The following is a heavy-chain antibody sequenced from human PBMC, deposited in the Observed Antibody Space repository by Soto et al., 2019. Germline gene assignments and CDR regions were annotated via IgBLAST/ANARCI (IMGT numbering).Heavy chain of an antibody. CDR1: GGSFSGYY. V-gene: IGHV4-34*01. CDR2: INHSGST. D-gene: IGHD6-19*01. J-gene: IGHJ4*02. Sequence: SETLSLTCAVYGGSFSGYYWSWIRQPPGKGLEWIGEINHSGSTNYNPSLKSRVTISVDTSKNQFSLKLSSVTAADTAVYYCAKGRSLRYSSGWYYGYWGQGTLVTVS. CDR3: AKGRSLRYSSGWYYGY.